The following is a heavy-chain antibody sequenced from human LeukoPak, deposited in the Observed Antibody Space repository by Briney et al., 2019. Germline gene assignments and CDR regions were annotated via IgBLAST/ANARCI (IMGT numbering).Heavy chain of an antibody. V-gene: IGHV1-2*02. CDR1: GYTFPRYY. CDR2: INPNSGGT. Sequence: ASVKVSCKASGYTFPRYYMHWVRQAPGQGLEGMGWINPNSGGTNYAQKFQGRVTMTRDTSISTAYMELSRLRSDDTAVYYCARAYSSSLFDYYYYYMDVWGKGTTVTVSS. CDR3: ARAYSSSLFDYYYYYMDV. D-gene: IGHD6-6*01. J-gene: IGHJ6*03.